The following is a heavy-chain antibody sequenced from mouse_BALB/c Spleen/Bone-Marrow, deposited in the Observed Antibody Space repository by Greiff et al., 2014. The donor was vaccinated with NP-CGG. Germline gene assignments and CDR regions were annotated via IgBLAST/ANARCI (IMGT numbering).Heavy chain of an antibody. V-gene: IGHV5-17*02. J-gene: IGHJ1*01. D-gene: IGHD1-1*01. CDR1: GFTFSSFG. CDR2: INSGSGTI. CDR3: ARFYYGSSYKNWYFDV. Sequence: EVQLVESGGGLVQPGGSRKLSCAASGFTFSSFGMHWVRQAPEKGLEWVAYINSGSGTIYYADTVKGRFTISRDSPKNTLFLQMTSLRSEDTAMYYCARFYYGSSYKNWYFDVWGAGTTVTVSS.